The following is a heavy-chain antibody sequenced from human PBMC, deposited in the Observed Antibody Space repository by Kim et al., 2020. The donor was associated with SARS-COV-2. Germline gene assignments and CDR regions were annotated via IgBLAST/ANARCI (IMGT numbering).Heavy chain of an antibody. CDR3: ARVEGPWVDSSLAFDI. D-gene: IGHD3-22*01. CDR1: GDSVSSNSAA. Sequence: SQTLSLTCAISGDSVSSNSAAWNWIRQSPSRGLEWLGRTYHRSKWYNDYAVSVKSRITINPDTSKNQFSLQLNSVTPEDTAVYYCARVEGPWVDSSLAFDIWGQGTMVTVSS. J-gene: IGHJ3*02. V-gene: IGHV6-1*01. CDR2: TYHRSKWYN.